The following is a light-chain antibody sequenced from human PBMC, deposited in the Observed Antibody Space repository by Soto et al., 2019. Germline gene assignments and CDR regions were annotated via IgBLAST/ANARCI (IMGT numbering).Light chain of an antibody. J-gene: IGLJ2*01. V-gene: IGLV2-14*01. CDR1: SSDVGVYNY. CDR3: SSYTSSRTLV. Sequence: QSALTQPASVSGSPGQSITIPCTGTSSDVGVYNYVSWYQQHPGKAPKFMIYDVINRPAGVSNRFSGSKSGNTASLTISGLQAEDEADYYCSSYTSSRTLVFGGGTKLTVL. CDR2: DVI.